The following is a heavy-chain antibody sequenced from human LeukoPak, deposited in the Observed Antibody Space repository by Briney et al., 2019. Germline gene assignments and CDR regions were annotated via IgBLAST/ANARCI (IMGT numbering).Heavy chain of an antibody. V-gene: IGHV4-34*01. CDR1: GGSFSGYY. CDR2: INHSGST. CDR3: ARLGYSVSWTDC. Sequence: SETLSLTCAVYGGSFSGYYWSWIRQPPGKGLEWIGEINHSGSTNYNPSLKSRVTISVDTSKNQFSLRLSSVTAADMAVYFCARLGYSVSWTDCWGQGTLVTVSS. J-gene: IGHJ4*02. D-gene: IGHD6-13*01.